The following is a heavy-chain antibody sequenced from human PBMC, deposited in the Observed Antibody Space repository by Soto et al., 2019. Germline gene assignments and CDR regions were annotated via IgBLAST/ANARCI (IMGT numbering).Heavy chain of an antibody. CDR1: GYTFTSYG. Sequence: QVQLAQSGAEVKKPGASVKVSCNASGYTFTSYGISWVRQAPGQGLEWMAWSNPYNGNTKYAEKFLGRVTVTTDTSTATAYMEVRSLTSDDTAVFYCARVGVGLAAPRVWPYWGQGTPVTVSS. D-gene: IGHD6-13*01. V-gene: IGHV1-18*01. CDR3: ARVGVGLAAPRVWPY. CDR2: SNPYNGNT. J-gene: IGHJ4*02.